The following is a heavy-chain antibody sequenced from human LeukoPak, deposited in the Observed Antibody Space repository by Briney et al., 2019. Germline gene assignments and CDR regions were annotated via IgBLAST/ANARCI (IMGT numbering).Heavy chain of an antibody. Sequence: SQTLSLTCTVSGGSISSGGYYWSWLRQHPGKGLEWIGYIYYSGSTYYNPSLKSRVTISVDTSKNQFSLKLSSVTAADTAVYYCARGDVDTAMVVSGFDYWGQGTLVTVSS. CDR3: ARGDVDTAMVVSGFDY. CDR1: GGSISSGGYY. J-gene: IGHJ4*02. D-gene: IGHD5-18*01. V-gene: IGHV4-31*03. CDR2: IYYSGST.